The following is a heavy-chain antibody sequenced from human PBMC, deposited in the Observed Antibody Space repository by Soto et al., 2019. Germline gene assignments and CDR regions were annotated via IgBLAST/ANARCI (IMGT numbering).Heavy chain of an antibody. Sequence: QVQLVQSGAEVKKPGSSVKVSCKASGGTFSSYTISWVRQAPGQGLEWMGRIIPILGIANYAQKFQGRVTITADKSTSTAYMELSSLRSEDTAVHYCARDYYGSGSYGAFDIWGQGTMVTVSS. J-gene: IGHJ3*02. CDR3: ARDYYGSGSYGAFDI. V-gene: IGHV1-69*08. CDR1: GGTFSSYT. D-gene: IGHD3-10*01. CDR2: IIPILGIA.